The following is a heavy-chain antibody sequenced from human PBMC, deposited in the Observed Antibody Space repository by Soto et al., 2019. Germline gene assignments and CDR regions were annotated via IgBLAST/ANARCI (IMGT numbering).Heavy chain of an antibody. CDR3: ARRAWDSYYAIDV. CDR2: ISYDGSDK. Sequence: VQLVESGGGEVQPGRSLRLSCAASGFTYTDFALHWVRQAPGKGLEWVAIISYDGSDKYYADSVTGRFAISRDNPKNTRYLEMNSLRPEDTAVYVCARRAWDSYYAIDVWGQGTTVTVFS. CDR1: GFTYTDFA. D-gene: IGHD3-22*01. J-gene: IGHJ6*02. V-gene: IGHV3-30*09.